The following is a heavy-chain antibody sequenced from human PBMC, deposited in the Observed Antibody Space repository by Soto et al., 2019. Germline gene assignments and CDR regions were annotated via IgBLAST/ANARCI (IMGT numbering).Heavy chain of an antibody. J-gene: IGHJ5*02. CDR3: ARVCYLDSWTRDP. D-gene: IGHD6-13*01. CDR1: GDTFSSST. CDR2: IIPIVGIA. V-gene: IGHV1-69*02. Sequence: QVQLVQSGAEVKKPGSSVKVSCKASGDTFSSSTLSWVRPGPGHGLEWMGRIIPIVGIANYAQKFQGRLTINADKSTYTVDMELSCMKSRETAVYACARVCYLDSWTRDPWGKGTLVIVS.